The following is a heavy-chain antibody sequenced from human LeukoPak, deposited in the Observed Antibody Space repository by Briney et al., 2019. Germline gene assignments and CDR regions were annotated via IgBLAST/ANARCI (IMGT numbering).Heavy chain of an antibody. Sequence: PGGSLRLSCAASGFTFRSYAMHWVRQAPGKGLEWVAVTSFDGTNKYYADSVKGRFTISRDNSKNMMYLQMNSLRTEDTSVYYCARGTYNPPMTVVMLCDFDYWGQGTLVTVSS. J-gene: IGHJ4*02. CDR1: GFTFRSYA. CDR2: TSFDGTNK. D-gene: IGHD4-23*01. CDR3: ARGTYNPPMTVVMLCDFDY. V-gene: IGHV3-30-3*01.